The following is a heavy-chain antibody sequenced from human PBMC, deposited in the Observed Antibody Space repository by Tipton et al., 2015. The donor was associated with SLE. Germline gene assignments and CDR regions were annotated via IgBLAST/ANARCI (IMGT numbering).Heavy chain of an antibody. Sequence: QVQLVQSGAEVKKPGASVKVSCKASGYTFTSYYMHWVRQAPGQGLEWMGIINPSGGSTSYAQKFQGRVTMTRDTSTSTVYMELSSLRSEDTAVYYCARPPEGYYYDSSGRVDAFDIWGQGTMVTVSS. V-gene: IGHV1-46*03. D-gene: IGHD3-22*01. J-gene: IGHJ3*02. CDR2: INPSGGST. CDR1: GYTFTSYY. CDR3: ARPPEGYYYDSSGRVDAFDI.